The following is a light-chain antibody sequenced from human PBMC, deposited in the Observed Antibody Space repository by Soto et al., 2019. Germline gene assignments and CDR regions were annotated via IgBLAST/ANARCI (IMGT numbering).Light chain of an antibody. CDR1: SSDVGGYNY. CDR3: SSYPSSSTHGV. CDR2: DVS. Sequence: QSALTQPASVSGSPGQSITISCTGTSSDVGGYNYVSWYQQHPGKAPKLMIYDVSNRPSGVSNRFSGSKSGNTAFLTISGLQAEDEADYYCSSYPSSSTHGVFGGGTKLTVL. J-gene: IGLJ3*02. V-gene: IGLV2-14*01.